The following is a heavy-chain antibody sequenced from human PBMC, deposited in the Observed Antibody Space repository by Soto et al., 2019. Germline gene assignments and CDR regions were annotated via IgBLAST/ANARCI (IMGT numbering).Heavy chain of an antibody. CDR2: IIPIFGTA. J-gene: IGHJ4*02. D-gene: IGHD5-18*01. Sequence: SVKVSCKASGGTFSSYAISWVRQAPGPGLEWMGGIIPIFGTANYAQKFQGRVTITADESTSTAYMELSSLRSEDTAVYYCARGERGYSYVFDYCGQGTLVTVSS. CDR1: GGTFSSYA. V-gene: IGHV1-69*13. CDR3: ARGERGYSYVFDY.